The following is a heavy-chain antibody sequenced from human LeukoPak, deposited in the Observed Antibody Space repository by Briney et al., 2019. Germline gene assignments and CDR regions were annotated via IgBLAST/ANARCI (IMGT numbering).Heavy chain of an antibody. D-gene: IGHD4-23*01. CDR2: IYYSGST. CDR3: ARVGFDYGGNGAFDP. V-gene: IGHV4-31*03. CDR1: GGSISSGGYY. J-gene: IGHJ5*02. Sequence: SETLSLTCTVSGGSISSGGYYWSWIRQHPGKGLEWIGYIYYSGSTYYNPSLKSRVTISVDTSKNQFSLKLSSVTAADTAVYYCARVGFDYGGNGAFDPWGQGTLVTVSS.